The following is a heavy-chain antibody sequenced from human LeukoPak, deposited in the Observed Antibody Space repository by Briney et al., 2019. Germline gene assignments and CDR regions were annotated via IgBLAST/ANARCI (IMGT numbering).Heavy chain of an antibody. CDR1: GFTFSSYE. D-gene: IGHD6-19*01. J-gene: IGHJ4*02. CDR2: ISRSSRTI. CDR3: AKEKRWLAAIDY. V-gene: IGHV3-48*01. Sequence: PGGSLRLSCAASGFTFSSYEMNWVRQAPGKGLEWVSYISRSSRTIYYSDSVKGRFTISRDNAKNSLYLQMNSLRAEDTAVYYCAKEKRWLAAIDYWGQGTLVTVSS.